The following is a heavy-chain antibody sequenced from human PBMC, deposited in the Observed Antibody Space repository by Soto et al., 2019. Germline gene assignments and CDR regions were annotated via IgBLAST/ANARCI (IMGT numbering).Heavy chain of an antibody. Sequence: PSETLSLTCTVSGGSISTYYWSWIRQPPGKGLEWIGYINYSGRTNYNPSLKSRVTMSLDTSKNQFSLKLSSVTAADTAVYYCARGQPRYYDILTGYYGYYYYGMDVWGQGTTVTVSS. CDR1: GGSISTYY. V-gene: IGHV4-59*12. CDR2: INYSGRT. D-gene: IGHD3-9*01. J-gene: IGHJ6*02. CDR3: ARGQPRYYDILTGYYGYYYYGMDV.